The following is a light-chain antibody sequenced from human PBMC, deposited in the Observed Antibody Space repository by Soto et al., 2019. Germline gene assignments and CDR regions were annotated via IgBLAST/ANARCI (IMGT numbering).Light chain of an antibody. CDR2: DGS. CDR1: QTVSNW. V-gene: IGKV1-5*01. Sequence: QRTQFPCTRTASVGDRVTITCRTSQTVSNWLAWYQQKPGKVPKVLIYDGSKLRSGVPSRFSGSGSGTEFTLTISLLPPDDFPTYCCQPYRFYSTFGQGTKLDI. CDR3: QPYRFYST. J-gene: IGKJ1*01.